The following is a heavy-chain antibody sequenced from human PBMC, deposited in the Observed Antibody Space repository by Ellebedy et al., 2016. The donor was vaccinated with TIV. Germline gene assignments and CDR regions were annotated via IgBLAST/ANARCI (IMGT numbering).Heavy chain of an antibody. Sequence: PGGSLRLSCAASGFTFSNYDMNWVLQAPGRGLEGVAIIWYDGVRKFYADTVKGRFIISRDNAKNTVFVQMNSLRAEDTAMYFCARKLGRGYGDTRSTFDLWGEGTMVTVSS. CDR3: ARKLGRGYGDTRSTFDL. V-gene: IGHV3-33*08. D-gene: IGHD4-17*01. CDR2: IWYDGVRK. J-gene: IGHJ3*01. CDR1: GFTFSNYD.